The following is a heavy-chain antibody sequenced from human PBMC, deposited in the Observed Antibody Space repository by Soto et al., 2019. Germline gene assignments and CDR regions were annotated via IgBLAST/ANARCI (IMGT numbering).Heavy chain of an antibody. V-gene: IGHV1-46*01. Sequence: ASVKVSCKASGSTFTSYYMHWVRQAPGQGLEWMGIINPSGGSTSYAQKFQGRVTMTRDTSTSTVYMELSSLRSEDTAVYYCARAHTPIIAVAGDAFDIWGQGAMVTVSS. D-gene: IGHD6-19*01. J-gene: IGHJ3*02. CDR3: ARAHTPIIAVAGDAFDI. CDR1: GSTFTSYY. CDR2: INPSGGST.